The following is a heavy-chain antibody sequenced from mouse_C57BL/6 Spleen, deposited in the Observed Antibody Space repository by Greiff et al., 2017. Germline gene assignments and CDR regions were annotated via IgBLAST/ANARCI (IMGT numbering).Heavy chain of an antibody. D-gene: IGHD2-3*01. CDR3: ASAYDGYGAY. Sequence: QVQLQQPGAELVRPGTSVKLSCKASGYTFTSYWMHWVKQRPGQGLEWIGVIDPSDSYTNYNQKFKGKATLTVDTSSSTAYMQLSSLTSEDAAVYYCASAYDGYGAYWGQGTLVTVSA. V-gene: IGHV1-59*01. CDR1: GYTFTSYW. J-gene: IGHJ3*01. CDR2: IDPSDSYT.